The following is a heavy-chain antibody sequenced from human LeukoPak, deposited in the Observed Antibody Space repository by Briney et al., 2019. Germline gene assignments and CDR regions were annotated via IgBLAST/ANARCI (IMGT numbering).Heavy chain of an antibody. V-gene: IGHV3-74*01. CDR2: IKSDGSST. CDR3: ARTILGATGNDY. Sequence: GGSLRLSCAASGFTFSSYWMHWVRQAPGKGLVWVSRIKSDGSSTSYADSAKGRFTISRDNAKNTLYLQMNSLRAEDTAVYYCARTILGATGNDYWGQGSLVTVSS. J-gene: IGHJ4*02. CDR1: GFTFSSYW. D-gene: IGHD1-26*01.